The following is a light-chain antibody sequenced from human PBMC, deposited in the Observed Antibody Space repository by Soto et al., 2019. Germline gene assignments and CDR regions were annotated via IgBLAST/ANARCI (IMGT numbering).Light chain of an antibody. CDR1: SSDVGGYNY. Sequence: QSALTQPRSVSGSPGQSVTSSCTGTSSDVGGYNYVSWYQLHPGTAPKLMIYDVSKRPSGVPDRFSGSKSGNTASLTISGLQAEDEADYYCCSYAGSYTWVFGGGTKVTVL. V-gene: IGLV2-11*01. J-gene: IGLJ3*02. CDR3: CSYAGSYTWV. CDR2: DVS.